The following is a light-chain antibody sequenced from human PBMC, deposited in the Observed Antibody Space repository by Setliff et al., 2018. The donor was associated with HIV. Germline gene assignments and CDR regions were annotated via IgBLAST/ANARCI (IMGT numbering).Light chain of an antibody. Sequence: QSALTQPRSVSGSPGQSVTLSCTGSSSDVGAYNYVSWYQQYPGKAPKLIIYDVSKRPSGVPDRFSGSKSGDTASLTISGLQSEDEADYYCCSYAGTYTYIFGSGTKGTV. J-gene: IGLJ1*01. V-gene: IGLV2-11*01. CDR2: DVS. CDR3: CSYAGTYTYI. CDR1: SSDVGAYNY.